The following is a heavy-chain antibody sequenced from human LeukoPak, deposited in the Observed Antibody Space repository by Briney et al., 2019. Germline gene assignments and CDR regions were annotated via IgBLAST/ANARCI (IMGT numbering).Heavy chain of an antibody. J-gene: IGHJ1*01. Sequence: GGSLRLSCAASGFTVATNSMSWVRQSPGKGLEWVSVIYAGGSTYYAESVNGRFTISRDNSRNTLFLQINSLRGEDTALYYCASAREYCGSAECYEYFQHWGQGTLVTVAS. CDR1: GFTVATNS. D-gene: IGHD2-21*01. CDR3: ASAREYCGSAECYEYFQH. CDR2: IYAGGST. V-gene: IGHV3-53*01.